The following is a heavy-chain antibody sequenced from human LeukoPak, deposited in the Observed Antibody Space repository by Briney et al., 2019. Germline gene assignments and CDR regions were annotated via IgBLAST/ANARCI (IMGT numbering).Heavy chain of an antibody. J-gene: IGHJ3*02. V-gene: IGHV3-23*01. CDR1: GFTLSSYA. CDR3: ATLHEKNYDYVWGSYRDGFDI. D-gene: IGHD3-16*02. Sequence: GGSLRLSCAASGFTLSSYAMSWVRQAPGKGLEWVSSISASGGSTNYADSVKGRFTISRDNSKNTVYLQMNSLRAEDTAVYYCATLHEKNYDYVWGSYRDGFDIWGQGTMVTVSS. CDR2: ISASGGST.